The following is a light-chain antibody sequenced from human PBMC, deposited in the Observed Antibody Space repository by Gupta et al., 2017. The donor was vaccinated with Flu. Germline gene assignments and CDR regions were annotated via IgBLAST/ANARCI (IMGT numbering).Light chain of an antibody. CDR2: DAS. V-gene: IGKV3-11*01. J-gene: IGKJ4*02. CDR1: QSVRDY. CDR3: QQRNNWPLT. Sequence: EIVLTQSPPALSLPAGERATLSCTASQSVRDYLAWYHQRPGQSPRLLIYDASNRATDVPARFNDSGSETDFTLTISGLEPEDSGIYYCQQRNNWPLTFGGGTKVEIK.